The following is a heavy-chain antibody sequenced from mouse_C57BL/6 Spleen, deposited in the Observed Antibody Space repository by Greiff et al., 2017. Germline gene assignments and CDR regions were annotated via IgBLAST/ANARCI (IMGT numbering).Heavy chain of an antibody. V-gene: IGHV5-17*01. CDR1: GFTFSDYG. Sequence: DVMLVEPGGGLVKPGGSLKLSCAASGFTFSDYGMHWVRQAPEKGLEWVAYISSGSSTIYYADTVKGRFTITRDNAKNTLFLQLTSLGSKYTAMYYCAKYGDYEGDYAVDYWGQGTSVTVSS. CDR2: ISSGSSTI. CDR3: AKYGDYEGDYAVDY. D-gene: IGHD2-13*01. J-gene: IGHJ4*01.